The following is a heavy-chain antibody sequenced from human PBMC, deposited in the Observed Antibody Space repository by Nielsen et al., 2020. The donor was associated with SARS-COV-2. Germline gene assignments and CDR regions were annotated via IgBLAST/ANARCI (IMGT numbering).Heavy chain of an antibody. V-gene: IGHV3-53*01. CDR2: IYSGGST. CDR1: GFTFSSYA. Sequence: GGSLRLSCAASGFTFSSYAMHWVRQAPGKGLEWVSVIYSGGSTYYADSVKGRFTISRDNSKNTLYLQMNSLRAEDTAVYYCARERVIAAAGYYYYYYGMDVWGQGTTVTVSS. J-gene: IGHJ6*02. D-gene: IGHD6-13*01. CDR3: ARERVIAAAGYYYYYYGMDV.